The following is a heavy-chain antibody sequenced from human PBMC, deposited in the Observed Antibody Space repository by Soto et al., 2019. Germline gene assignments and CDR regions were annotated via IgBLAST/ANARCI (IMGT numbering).Heavy chain of an antibody. CDR3: TTDIALLQH. V-gene: IGHV3-23*01. CDR1: GFTFNIYA. D-gene: IGHD2-21*01. Sequence: PGGSLRLSCAASGFTFNIYARSWVRQAPGKGLEWVSAISGSGGGTYYAASVEGRFTISRDDSKNTLYLQMNSLKTEDTAVYYCTTDIALLQHWGQGTLVTVSS. CDR2: ISGSGGGT. J-gene: IGHJ1*01.